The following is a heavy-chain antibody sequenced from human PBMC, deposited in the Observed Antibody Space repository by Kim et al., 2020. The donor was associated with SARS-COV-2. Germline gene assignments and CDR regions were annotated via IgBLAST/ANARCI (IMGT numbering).Heavy chain of an antibody. Sequence: GGSLRLSCAASGFTFDDYAMNWVRQRPGKSLEWVALISGRGYNTYYADSVKGRFTISRDNNKNSLYFQMNSLRTEDTAFYYCAKDRYDILTGYSKGDAFVMWGQGTLVTVSS. J-gene: IGHJ3*02. CDR1: GFTFDDYA. D-gene: IGHD3-9*01. CDR3: AKDRYDILTGYSKGDAFVM. CDR2: ISGRGYNT. V-gene: IGHV3-43*02.